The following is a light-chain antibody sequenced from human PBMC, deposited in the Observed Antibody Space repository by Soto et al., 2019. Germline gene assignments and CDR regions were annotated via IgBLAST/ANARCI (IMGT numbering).Light chain of an antibody. CDR1: SSDVGNNDY. CDR3: SSFTGSSYV. CDR2: DVT. J-gene: IGLJ1*01. V-gene: IGLV2-14*03. Sequence: QSVLTQPASVSGSPGQSMTVSCTGTSSDVGNNDYVSWYQHNPGRAPKVMICDVTNRPSGVSNRFSGSKSGNTASLTISGLQAEDEADYYCSSFTGSSYVFGPGTKVTVL.